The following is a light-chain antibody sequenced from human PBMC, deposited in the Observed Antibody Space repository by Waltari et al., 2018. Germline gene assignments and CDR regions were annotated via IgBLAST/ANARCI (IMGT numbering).Light chain of an antibody. J-gene: IGKJ1*01. CDR1: QSVSSN. V-gene: IGKV3-15*01. Sequence: EIVMTQSPATLSVSPGERATLSCRASQSVSSNLAWYQQKPGQAPRLLIYGASTRATGIPARFSGSGYRTEFTLTISSLPSEDFAVYYCQQYNNWPPWGFGQGTKVESK. CDR2: GAS. CDR3: QQYNNWPPWG.